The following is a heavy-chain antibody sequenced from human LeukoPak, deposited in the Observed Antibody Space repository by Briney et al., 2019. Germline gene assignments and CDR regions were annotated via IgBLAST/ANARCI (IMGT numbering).Heavy chain of an antibody. CDR3: AGELGMVRGVIMRANWFDP. Sequence: SETLSLTCAVYGGSFSGYYWSWIRQPPGKGLEWIGEINHSGSTNYNPSLKSRVTISVDTSKNQFSLKLSSVTAADTAVYYCAGELGMVRGVIMRANWFDPWGQGTLVTVSS. CDR1: GGSFSGYY. V-gene: IGHV4-34*01. CDR2: INHSGST. D-gene: IGHD3-10*01. J-gene: IGHJ5*02.